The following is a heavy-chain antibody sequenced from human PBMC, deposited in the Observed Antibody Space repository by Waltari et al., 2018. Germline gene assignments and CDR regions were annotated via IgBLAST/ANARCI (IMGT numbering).Heavy chain of an antibody. CDR1: GFIFSTYA. D-gene: IGHD3-10*01. V-gene: IGHV3-23*01. CDR3: AKEANFGFGENDY. Sequence: DVQLLESGGGLVQPGGSLRLSCAASGFIFSTYAMSWVRQAPGKGLEWVSAISGRGGTTYYADSVKGPVTISRDSSKNTLYLQMNSLRADDTAVYYCAKEANFGFGENDYWGQGTLVTVSS. J-gene: IGHJ4*02. CDR2: ISGRGGTT.